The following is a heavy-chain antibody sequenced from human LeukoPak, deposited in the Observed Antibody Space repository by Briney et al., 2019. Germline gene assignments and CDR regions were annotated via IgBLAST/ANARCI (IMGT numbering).Heavy chain of an antibody. CDR3: AKWQYYVSGDDY. Sequence: GGSLSLSCAASGFTFSSYVMSWVRQAPNKGLEWLSTISGSGDSTYYADSVKGRFTISRDNSKNTLFLQMNSLRAEDTAIYYCAKWQYYVSGDDYWGQGILVTVSS. CDR1: GFTFSSYV. J-gene: IGHJ4*02. CDR2: ISGSGDST. V-gene: IGHV3-23*01. D-gene: IGHD3-10*01.